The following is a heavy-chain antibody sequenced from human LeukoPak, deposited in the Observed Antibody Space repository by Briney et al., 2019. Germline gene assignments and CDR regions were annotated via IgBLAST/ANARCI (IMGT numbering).Heavy chain of an antibody. CDR1: GFTFSSYE. CDR2: ISSSGSTI. V-gene: IGHV3-48*03. CDR3: ARDGGSEAGYDSLPIDY. J-gene: IGHJ4*02. D-gene: IGHD5-12*01. Sequence: GGSLRLSCAASGFTFSSYEMNWVRQAPGKGLEGVSYISSSGSTIYYADSVKGRFTISRDNAKNSLYLQMNSLRAEDTAVYYCARDGGSEAGYDSLPIDYWGQGTLVTVSS.